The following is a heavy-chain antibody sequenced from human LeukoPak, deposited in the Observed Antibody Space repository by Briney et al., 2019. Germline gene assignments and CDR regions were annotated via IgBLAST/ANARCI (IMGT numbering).Heavy chain of an antibody. CDR1: GGSISSSSYY. J-gene: IGHJ3*02. D-gene: IGHD3-16*01. V-gene: IGHV4-39*07. Sequence: PSETLSLTCTVSGGSISSSSYYWGWIRQPPGKGLEWIGSIYYSGSTYYNPSLKSRVTISVDTSKNQFSLKLSSVTAADTAVYYCARDAPKGELPAFDIWGQGTMVTVSS. CDR2: IYYSGST. CDR3: ARDAPKGELPAFDI.